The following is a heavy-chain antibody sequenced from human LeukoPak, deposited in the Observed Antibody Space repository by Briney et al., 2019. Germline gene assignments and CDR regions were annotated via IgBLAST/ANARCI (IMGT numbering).Heavy chain of an antibody. CDR1: GFTFSSYS. V-gene: IGHV3-21*04. J-gene: IGHJ4*02. CDR3: AKRRVEVYYFDY. Sequence: GGSLRLSCAASGFTFSSYSMNWVRQAPGKGLEWVSSISSSSSYIYYADSVKGRFTISRDNAKNSLYLQMNSLRAEDTAVYYCAKRRVEVYYFDYWGQGTLVTVSS. CDR2: ISSSSSYI. D-gene: IGHD2-21*01.